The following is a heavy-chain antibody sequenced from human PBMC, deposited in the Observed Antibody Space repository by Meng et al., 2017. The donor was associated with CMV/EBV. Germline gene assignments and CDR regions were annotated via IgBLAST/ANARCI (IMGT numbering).Heavy chain of an antibody. Sequence: ASVQVSCKASGGTFSRYAISGGRQATGQGLEWMGWMNPNSGNTGYAQKFQGRVTIPRNTSISTAYMELSSLRSEDTAVYYCARRGSSGWPYYYYGMDVWGQGTTVTVSS. CDR2: MNPNSGNT. V-gene: IGHV1-8*03. D-gene: IGHD6-19*01. J-gene: IGHJ6*02. CDR3: ARRGSSGWPYYYYGMDV. CDR1: GGTFSRYA.